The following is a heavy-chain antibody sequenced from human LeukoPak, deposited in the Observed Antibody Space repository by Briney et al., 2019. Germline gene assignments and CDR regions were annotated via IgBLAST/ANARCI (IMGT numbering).Heavy chain of an antibody. Sequence: PGGSLRLSCATSGFPFSTYAMHWVRQAPGEGLEYVSAISSNGVNTYYGNSVKGRFTISRDNSKNTLDLQMRSLRAEDTAVYYCARRGSGYSQNYFDYWGQGTLVTVSS. CDR2: ISSNGVNT. CDR1: GFPFSTYA. J-gene: IGHJ4*02. CDR3: ARRGSGYSQNYFDY. D-gene: IGHD3-22*01. V-gene: IGHV3-64*01.